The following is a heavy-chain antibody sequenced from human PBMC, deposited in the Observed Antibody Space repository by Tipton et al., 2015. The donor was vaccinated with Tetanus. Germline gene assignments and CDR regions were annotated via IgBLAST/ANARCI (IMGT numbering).Heavy chain of an antibody. V-gene: IGHV5-51*01. CDR2: IYPGDSDT. Sequence: QLVQSGGEVKKPGESLRISCKGSGYIFTNYWIGWVRQMPGKGLEWTGIIYPGDSDTRYSPSFQGQVTISVDKSINTAYLQWSSLKASDTSMFYCARAHCSDGVCNFDFWGQGALVTVAS. CDR1: GYIFTNYW. J-gene: IGHJ4*02. CDR3: ARAHCSDGVCNFDF. D-gene: IGHD2-8*01.